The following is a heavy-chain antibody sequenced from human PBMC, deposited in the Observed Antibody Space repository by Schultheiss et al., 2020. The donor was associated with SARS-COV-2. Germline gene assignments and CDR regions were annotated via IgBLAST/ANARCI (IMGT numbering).Heavy chain of an antibody. CDR2: IGGGGGST. CDR3: ARDGMSTALAGYNWLDP. J-gene: IGHJ5*02. Sequence: GGSLRLSCAASGFTFSSYSMNWVRQAPGKGLEWVSTIGGGGGSTYYADSVKGRFTISRDNSNNTLYLQMNSLRAEDTAVYYCARDGMSTALAGYNWLDPWGQGTLVTVSS. D-gene: IGHD6-19*01. CDR1: GFTFSSYS. V-gene: IGHV3-23*01.